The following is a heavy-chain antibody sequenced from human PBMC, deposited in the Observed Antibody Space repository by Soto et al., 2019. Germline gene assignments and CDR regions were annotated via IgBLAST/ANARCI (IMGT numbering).Heavy chain of an antibody. CDR3: ARAPYSSGWPDFFDY. J-gene: IGHJ4*02. CDR1: GYTFTSYY. D-gene: IGHD6-19*01. CDR2: INPSGGST. V-gene: IGHV1-46*01. Sequence: QVQLVQSGAEVKKPGASVKVSCKASGYTFTSYYMHWVRQAPGQGLEWMGIINPSGGSTSYAQKCQGRVTMTRDTSTSTVYMELSRLRSEDTAVYYCARAPYSSGWPDFFDYWGQGTLVTVSS.